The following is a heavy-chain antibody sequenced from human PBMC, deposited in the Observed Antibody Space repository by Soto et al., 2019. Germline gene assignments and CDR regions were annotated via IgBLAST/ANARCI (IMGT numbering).Heavy chain of an antibody. D-gene: IGHD3-10*01. V-gene: IGHV3-33*01. J-gene: IGHJ4*02. CDR3: ARARYGSGSYYADY. Sequence: PGGSLRLSCAASGFTFSSYGMHWVRQAPGKGLEWVAVIWYDGSNKYYADSVKGRFTISRDNSKNTLYLQMNSLRAEDTAVYYCARARYGSGSYYADYWGQGTLVTVPQ. CDR1: GFTFSSYG. CDR2: IWYDGSNK.